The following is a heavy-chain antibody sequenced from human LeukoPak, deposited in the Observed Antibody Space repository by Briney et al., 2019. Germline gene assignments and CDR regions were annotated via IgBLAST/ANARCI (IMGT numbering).Heavy chain of an antibody. V-gene: IGHV1-2*02. CDR3: ARHPPVPLFENGMDV. CDR2: INPNSGGT. J-gene: IGHJ6*02. CDR1: GYTFTGYY. Sequence: ASVKVSCKASGYTFTGYYMHWVRQAPGQGLEWMGWINPNSGGTNYAQKFQGRVTMTRDTSISTAYMELSRLRSDDTAVYYCARHPPVPLFENGMDVWGQGTTVTVSS.